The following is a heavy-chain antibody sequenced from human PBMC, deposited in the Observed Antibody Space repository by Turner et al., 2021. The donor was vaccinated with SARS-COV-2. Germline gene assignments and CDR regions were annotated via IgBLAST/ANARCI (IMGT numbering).Heavy chain of an antibody. CDR2: IYYSASN. J-gene: IGHJ4*02. Sequence: QLQLPESGPGLVKPSETLSLPCPVSGGSISSSSYYWGWIRQPPGKGLEWIGSIYYSASNYYNPSLKSRVTISVDTSKNQFSLKLSSVTAADTAVYYCATRTVDLSGSYYCFDYWGQGTLVTVSS. D-gene: IGHD1-26*01. CDR3: ATRTVDLSGSYYCFDY. V-gene: IGHV4-39*01. CDR1: GGSISSSSYY.